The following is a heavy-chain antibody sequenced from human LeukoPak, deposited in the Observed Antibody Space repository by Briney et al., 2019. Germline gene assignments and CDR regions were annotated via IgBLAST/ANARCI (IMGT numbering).Heavy chain of an antibody. D-gene: IGHD3-22*01. CDR3: ARSSGYYFEYFHH. CDR2: IYYSGST. J-gene: IGHJ1*01. Sequence: SETLSLTCTVSGGSISSYYWSWIRQPPGKGLGWIGYIYYSGSTNYNPSLKSRVTISVDTSKNQFSLKLSSVTAADTAVYYCARSSGYYFEYFHHWGQGTRVTVSS. V-gene: IGHV4-59*08. CDR1: GGSISSYY.